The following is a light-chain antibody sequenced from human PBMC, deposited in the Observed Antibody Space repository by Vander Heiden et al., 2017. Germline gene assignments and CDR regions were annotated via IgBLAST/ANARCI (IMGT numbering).Light chain of an antibody. CDR3: LHRSNWLYT. CDR1: QTVSTS. V-gene: IGKV3-11*01. Sequence: EIVLTQSPATLSLSPGARATLSCGASQTVSTSLAWYQQKPGQAPRLLIFAASSRATDIPARFSGSGSGTDFTLTISSLEPEDFAVYYCLHRSNWLYTFGQGTKLEIK. CDR2: AAS. J-gene: IGKJ2*01.